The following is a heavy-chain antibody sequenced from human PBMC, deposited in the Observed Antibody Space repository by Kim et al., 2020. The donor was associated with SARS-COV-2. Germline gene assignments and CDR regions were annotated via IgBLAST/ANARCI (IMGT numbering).Heavy chain of an antibody. CDR2: IYYSGST. CDR1: GGSISSYY. CDR3: ARGDPPYDFWSGYHMYYFDY. V-gene: IGHV4-59*13. J-gene: IGHJ4*02. D-gene: IGHD3-3*01. Sequence: SETLSLTCTVSGGSISSYYWSWIRQPPGKGLEWIGYIYYSGSTNYNPSLKSRVTISVDTSKNQFSLKLSSVTAADTAVYYCARGDPPYDFWSGYHMYYFDYWGQGTLVTVSS.